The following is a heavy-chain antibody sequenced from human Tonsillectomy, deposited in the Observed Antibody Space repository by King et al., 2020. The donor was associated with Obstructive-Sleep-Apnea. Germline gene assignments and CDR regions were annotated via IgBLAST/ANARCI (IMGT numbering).Heavy chain of an antibody. J-gene: IGHJ4*02. Sequence: VQLVESGGGLVQPGGSLRLSCAASGFTFRNYAMSWVRQPPGKGLEWVSATTGGADSTYYADSVKGRFTISRDNSQNTLYLQMNSLRVDDTAIYYCAKAWGVREAYADYWGQGTLVTVSS. V-gene: IGHV3-23*04. CDR1: GFTFRNYA. D-gene: IGHD3-10*01. CDR3: AKAWGVREAYADY. CDR2: TTGGADST.